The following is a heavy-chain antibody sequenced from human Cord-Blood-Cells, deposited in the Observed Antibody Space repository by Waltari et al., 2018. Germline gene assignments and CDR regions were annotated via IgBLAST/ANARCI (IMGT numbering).Heavy chain of an antibody. CDR2: ISSSIGNR. V-gene: IGHV3-48*02. CDR1: GFTFSGYG. CDR3: AREGVVLRVYDIDY. Sequence: ELPLVESGGGLVQPGGCLRLSCTATGFTFSGYGMKWVWQATGKGLDCGSIISSSIGNRDYAASVRARITISRDKDKNSRYLQMNRLRDEAAALYYCAREGVVLRVYDIDYWGQGTLVTVSS. J-gene: IGHJ4*02. D-gene: IGHD2-8*01.